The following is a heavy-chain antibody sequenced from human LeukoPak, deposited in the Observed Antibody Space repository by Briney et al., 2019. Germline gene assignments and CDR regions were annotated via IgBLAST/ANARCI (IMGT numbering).Heavy chain of an antibody. CDR1: GFTFRSYW. V-gene: IGHV3-7*01. CDR2: IKQDGSEN. J-gene: IGHJ6*03. D-gene: IGHD4-11*01. Sequence: PGGSLRLSCAASGFTFRSYWMTWVRQAPGKGLEWVAHIKQDGSENHYVDSVKGRFTIARDNAKNSLYLHMNSLRGEDTAVYYCAREGLTSDYFYMDVWGKGTTVIVSS. CDR3: AREGLTSDYFYMDV.